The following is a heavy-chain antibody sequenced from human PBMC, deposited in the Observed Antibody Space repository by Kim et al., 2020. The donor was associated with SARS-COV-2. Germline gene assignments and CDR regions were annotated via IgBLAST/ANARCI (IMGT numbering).Heavy chain of an antibody. CDR3: AKGGGGDGSVEQSDY. J-gene: IGHJ4*02. V-gene: IGHV3-23*01. D-gene: IGHD3-10*01. Sequence: DSGKGRFDSSRENSKNTLYRQVNSLRAEDTAVYYCAKGGGGDGSVEQSDYWGQGTLVTVSS.